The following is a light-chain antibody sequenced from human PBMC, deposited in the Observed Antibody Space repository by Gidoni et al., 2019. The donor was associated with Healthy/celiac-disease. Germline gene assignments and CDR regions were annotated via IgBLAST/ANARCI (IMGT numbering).Light chain of an antibody. CDR1: QSVSSSY. V-gene: IGKV3-20*01. CDR3: QQYGSSPWT. Sequence: EIVLTQSPGTLSLSPGERATLSCRASQSVSSSYLHWYQQKPGQAPRLLIYGASSRATGIPDRFSGSGSGTDFTLTISRLEPEDFAVYYCQQYGSSPWTFGQGTKVEIK. CDR2: GAS. J-gene: IGKJ1*01.